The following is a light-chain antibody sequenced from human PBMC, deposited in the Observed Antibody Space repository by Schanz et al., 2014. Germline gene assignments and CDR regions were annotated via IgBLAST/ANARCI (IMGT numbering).Light chain of an antibody. CDR2: AAS. CDR3: QQLNSYPLA. CDR1: QNINFY. J-gene: IGKJ4*01. V-gene: IGKV1-39*01. Sequence: DIQMTQSPSSLSASVGDRVTITCRASQNINFYLNWYQQKPGKAPKLLIYAASSLQSGVPSRFGGSGSGTDFTLTISSLQPEDFATYYCQQLNSYPLAFGGGTKVEIK.